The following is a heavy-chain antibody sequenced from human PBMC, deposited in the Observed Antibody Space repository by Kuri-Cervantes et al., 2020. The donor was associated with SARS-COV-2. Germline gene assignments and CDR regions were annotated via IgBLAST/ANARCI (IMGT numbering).Heavy chain of an antibody. Sequence: GESLKISCAASGFTFSNHAMSWVRQAPGGGLEWVAGISGGGGGTYYADSVKGRFTISRDNSKSTLYLQMDFLRAEDTAVYYCAKAPNYYGSGGENYWGQGTLVTVSS. J-gene: IGHJ4*02. D-gene: IGHD3-10*01. CDR1: GFTFSNHA. CDR3: AKAPNYYGSGGENY. CDR2: ISGGGGGT. V-gene: IGHV3-23*01.